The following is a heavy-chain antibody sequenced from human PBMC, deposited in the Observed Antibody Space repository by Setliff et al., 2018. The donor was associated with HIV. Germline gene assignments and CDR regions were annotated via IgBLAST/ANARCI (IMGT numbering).Heavy chain of an antibody. J-gene: IGHJ5*02. CDR2: IYSSGST. CDR1: GGSISSYY. CDR3: ARGLFWFDP. Sequence: SETLSLTCTVSGGSISSYYWSWIRQPPGKGLEWVGHIYSSGSTSYNPSLKSRVSISEETSKNQFSLKLNSVTAADTAVYYCARGLFWFDPWGQGTLVTVSS. V-gene: IGHV4-4*08.